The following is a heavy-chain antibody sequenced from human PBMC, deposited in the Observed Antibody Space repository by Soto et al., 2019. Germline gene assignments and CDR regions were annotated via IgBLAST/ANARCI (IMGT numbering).Heavy chain of an antibody. V-gene: IGHV3-23*01. J-gene: IGHJ4*02. Sequence: EVQLLESGGGLVQPGGSLRLSCAASGFTFNNYAMTWVRQAPGKGLGWVSAISGGGDTTSYADSVKGRFTVSRDGSKSTLYLQMSSLRAEDTALYYCAKGRGGSGSLTPSVDFCGLGTLVTVSS. CDR2: ISGGGDTT. CDR1: GFTFNNYA. D-gene: IGHD3-10*01. CDR3: AKGRGGSGSLTPSVDF.